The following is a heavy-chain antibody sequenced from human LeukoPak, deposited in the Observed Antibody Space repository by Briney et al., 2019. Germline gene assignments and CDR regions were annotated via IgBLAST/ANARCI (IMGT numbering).Heavy chain of an antibody. CDR1: GGSISSYY. CDR2: IYYSGST. V-gene: IGHV4-59*01. Sequence: SETLPLTCTVSGGSISSYYWSWIRQPPGKGLEWIGYIYYSGSTNYNPSLKSRVTISVDTSKNQFSLKLSSVTAADTAVYYCAREEAAAGTGYFDYWGQGTLVTVSS. CDR3: AREEAAAGTGYFDY. D-gene: IGHD6-13*01. J-gene: IGHJ4*02.